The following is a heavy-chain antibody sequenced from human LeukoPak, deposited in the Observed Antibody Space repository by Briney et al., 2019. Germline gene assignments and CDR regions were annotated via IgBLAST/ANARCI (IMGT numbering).Heavy chain of an antibody. CDR1: GFTFSNYA. D-gene: IGHD6-13*01. V-gene: IGHV3-64D*06. CDR3: VRAAGSWYGYFDY. Sequence: GGSLRLSCSASGFTFSNYAIHWVRQAPGKGLEYVSTISDNGGNTNYADSVKGRFTISRDNSKNTLYLQMSSLRPEDTAVYYCVRAAGSWYGYFDYWGQGTLVTVSS. J-gene: IGHJ4*02. CDR2: ISDNGGNT.